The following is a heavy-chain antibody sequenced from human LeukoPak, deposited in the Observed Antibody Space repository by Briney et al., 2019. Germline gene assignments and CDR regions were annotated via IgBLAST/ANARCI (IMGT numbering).Heavy chain of an antibody. Sequence: GGSLRLSCAASGFTFSSYAMHWVRQAPGKGLEWVAVISYDGSNKYYADSVKGRFTISRDNSKNTLYLQMNSLRAEDTAVYYCARLETVRYNWNDVEYWGQGTLVTVSS. V-gene: IGHV3-30-3*01. CDR1: GFTFSSYA. D-gene: IGHD1-1*01. CDR3: ARLETVRYNWNDVEY. J-gene: IGHJ4*02. CDR2: ISYDGSNK.